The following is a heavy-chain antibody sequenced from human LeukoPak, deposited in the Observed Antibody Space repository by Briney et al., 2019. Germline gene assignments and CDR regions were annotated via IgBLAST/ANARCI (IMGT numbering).Heavy chain of an antibody. V-gene: IGHV3-21*01. CDR3: ARDLTVDSSGYLTVDY. CDR1: GFTFSSYS. J-gene: IGHJ4*02. D-gene: IGHD3-22*01. Sequence: GGSLRLSCAASGFTFSSYSMNWVRQAPGKGLEWVSSISSSSSYIYYADSVKGRFTISRDNAKTSLYLQMNSLRAEDTAVYYCARDLTVDSSGYLTVDYWGQGTLVTVSS. CDR2: ISSSSSYI.